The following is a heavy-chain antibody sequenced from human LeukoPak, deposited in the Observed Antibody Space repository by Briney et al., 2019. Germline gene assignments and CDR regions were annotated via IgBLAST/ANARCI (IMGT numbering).Heavy chain of an antibody. J-gene: IGHJ4*02. V-gene: IGHV3-7*03. CDR1: GFTFSSFW. CDR2: IKQDGSEK. D-gene: IGHD7-27*01. Sequence: PGGSLRLSCAASGFTFSSFWMSWVRQAPGKGLAWVANIKQDGSEKYFVDSVKGRFTISRDNAKNSLYLQMNSLRAEDTAVYFCATEKQTGSYIEYWGQGTLVTVSS. CDR3: ATEKQTGSYIEY.